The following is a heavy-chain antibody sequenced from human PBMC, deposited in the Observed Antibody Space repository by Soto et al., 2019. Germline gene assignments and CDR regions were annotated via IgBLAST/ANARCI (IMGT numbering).Heavy chain of an antibody. V-gene: IGHV4-39*07. CDR1: GGSISSSSYY. D-gene: IGHD2-8*02. J-gene: IGHJ4*02. CDR3: ARDKITGLFDY. Sequence: SETLSLTCTVSGGSISSSSYYWGWIRQPPGKGLEWIGSIYHSGSTNYNPSPKSRVTISVDTSKNQFSLKLTSVTAADTAVYYCARDKITGLFDYWGQGTLVTVSS. CDR2: IYHSGST.